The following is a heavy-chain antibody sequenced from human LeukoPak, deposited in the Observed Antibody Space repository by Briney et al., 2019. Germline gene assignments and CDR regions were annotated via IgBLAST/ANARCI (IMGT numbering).Heavy chain of an antibody. V-gene: IGHV4-34*01. Sequence: SETLSLTCAVYGGSFSGYYWSWIRQPPGKGLEWIGEINHSGSTNYNPSLKSRVTISVDTSKNQFSLKLSSVTAADTAVYYCARGPVEAGTAFDYRGQGTLVTVSS. CDR1: GGSFSGYY. CDR3: ARGPVEAGTAFDY. CDR2: INHSGST. D-gene: IGHD6-13*01. J-gene: IGHJ4*02.